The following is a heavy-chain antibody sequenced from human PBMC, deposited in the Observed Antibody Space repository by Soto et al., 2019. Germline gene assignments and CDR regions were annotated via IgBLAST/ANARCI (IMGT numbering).Heavy chain of an antibody. D-gene: IGHD3-3*01. CDR3: ARGQRFSDWFDP. CDR2: VYSSGGT. Sequence: SLTCTVSGGSMTSYYWTWIRQPAGKGLEWIGRVYSSGGTHYNPSLKSRVTISLDTSKNQFSLRLLSVTDADTAVYFCARGQRFSDWFDPWGQGTLVTVSS. J-gene: IGHJ5*02. CDR1: GGSMTSYY. V-gene: IGHV4-4*07.